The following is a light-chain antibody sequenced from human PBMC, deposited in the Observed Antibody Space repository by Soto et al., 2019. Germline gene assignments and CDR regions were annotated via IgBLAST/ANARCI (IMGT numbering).Light chain of an antibody. CDR1: QSVGSNK. CDR3: QQYCSPPLT. J-gene: IGKJ4*01. Sequence: EIVLTQSPGTLSLSPGDRATLSCRASQSVGSNKLAWYQQKRGPAPTFLMYDASTRPTGIPDRFSGSGSGTDFTLTISRLEPEDFAVYYCQQYCSPPLTFGGGTKVEIK. V-gene: IGKV3-20*01. CDR2: DAS.